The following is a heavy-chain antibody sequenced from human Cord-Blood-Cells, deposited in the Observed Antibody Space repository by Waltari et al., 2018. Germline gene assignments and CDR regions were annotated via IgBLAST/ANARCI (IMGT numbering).Heavy chain of an antibody. CDR1: GGPISSYY. Sequence: QVQLQESGPGLVKPSETLSLTCTVSGGPISSYYWSWIRQPPGKGLEWIGYIYYSGSTNYNPSLKSRVTISVDTSKNQFSLKLSSVTAADTAVYYCARVGSGYYTPFDYWGQGTLVTVSS. V-gene: IGHV4-59*01. J-gene: IGHJ4*02. CDR3: ARVGSGYYTPFDY. CDR2: IYYSGST. D-gene: IGHD3-3*01.